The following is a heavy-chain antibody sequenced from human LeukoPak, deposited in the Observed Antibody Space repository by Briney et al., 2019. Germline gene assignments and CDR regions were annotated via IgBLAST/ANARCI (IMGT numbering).Heavy chain of an antibody. CDR1: GGTFSSYD. Sequence: ASVKVSCKASGGTFSSYDINWVRQAPGQGLEWMGWMSLKSGNTGYAQTFQSSGTITRNTTISTAYMDLSSMRSETAALYYSSRGSHDSSGYYFDNWGQGTLVTVSS. CDR3: SRGSHDSSGYYFDN. CDR2: MSLKSGNT. D-gene: IGHD3-22*01. V-gene: IGHV1-8*03. J-gene: IGHJ4*02.